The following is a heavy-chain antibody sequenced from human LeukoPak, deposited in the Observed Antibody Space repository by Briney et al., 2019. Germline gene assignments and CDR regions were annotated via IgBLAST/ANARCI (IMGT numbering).Heavy chain of an antibody. CDR3: ATDRIVGASAFDV. J-gene: IGHJ3*01. D-gene: IGHD1-26*01. Sequence: PGGSLRLSCEGSGLSFSHTWMNWVRQAPGKGLEFIGRIKSKTNGGEATEYAAGVTGRFFISRDDSASTLYLHLNSLKTEDTAVYYCATDRIVGASAFDVWGQGTMVTVSS. V-gene: IGHV3-15*01. CDR1: GLSFSHTW. CDR2: IKSKTNGGEAT.